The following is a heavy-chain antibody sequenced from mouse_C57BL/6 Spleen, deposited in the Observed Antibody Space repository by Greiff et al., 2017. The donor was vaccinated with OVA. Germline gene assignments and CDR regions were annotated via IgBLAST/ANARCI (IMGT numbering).Heavy chain of an antibody. D-gene: IGHD1-1*01. CDR2: IHPNSGST. J-gene: IGHJ3*01. Sequence: VQLQQSGAELVKPGASVKLSCKASGYTFTSYWMHWVKQRPGQGLEWIGMIHPNSGSTNYNEKFKSKATLTVDKSSSTAYMQLSSLTSEDSAVYYCARIGGQLRAWFAYWGQGTLVTVSA. V-gene: IGHV1-64*01. CDR1: GYTFTSYW. CDR3: ARIGGQLRAWFAY.